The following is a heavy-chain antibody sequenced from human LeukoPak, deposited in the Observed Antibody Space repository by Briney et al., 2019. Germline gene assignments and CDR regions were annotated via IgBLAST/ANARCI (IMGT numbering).Heavy chain of an antibody. V-gene: IGHV4-61*01. J-gene: IGHJ4*02. CDR1: GYSISSNYY. CDR3: ASLINSGGNSGYYFDY. D-gene: IGHD4-23*01. CDR2: IYYSGST. Sequence: SETLSLTCTVSGYSISSNYYWGWIRQPPGKGLEGIGYIYYSGSTNYNPSLKSRVTISVDTSKNQFSLKLSSVTAADTAVYYCASLINSGGNSGYYFDYWGQGTLVTVSS.